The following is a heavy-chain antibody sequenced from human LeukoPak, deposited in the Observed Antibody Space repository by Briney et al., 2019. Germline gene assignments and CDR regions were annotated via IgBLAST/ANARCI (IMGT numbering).Heavy chain of an antibody. CDR2: IKKDGSEK. J-gene: IGHJ1*01. Sequence: GGSLRLSCAASGFTFSSYWMSWVRQVPGKGLEWVANIKKDGSEKNYLDSVKGRFVISRDNAKNSLYLQMNDLRAEDTAMYFCVRQIAMVSWGQGTLVTVSS. CDR3: VRQIAMVS. CDR1: GFTFSSYW. D-gene: IGHD5-18*01. V-gene: IGHV3-7*01.